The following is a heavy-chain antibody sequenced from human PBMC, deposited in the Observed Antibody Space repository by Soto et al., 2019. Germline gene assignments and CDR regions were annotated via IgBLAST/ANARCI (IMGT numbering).Heavy chain of an antibody. D-gene: IGHD2-15*01. CDR2: IKTKTEGEAT. Sequence: GGSLRLSCTASEFNIGNAWMNWVRQAPGKGLEWVGRIKTKTEGEATDYAAPLKGRFTISRDDSKNTLFLQMNSLKTEDTAVYYCTTGSVEGVWGQGATVTVSS. CDR3: TTGSVEGV. CDR1: EFNIGNAW. V-gene: IGHV3-15*07. J-gene: IGHJ6*02.